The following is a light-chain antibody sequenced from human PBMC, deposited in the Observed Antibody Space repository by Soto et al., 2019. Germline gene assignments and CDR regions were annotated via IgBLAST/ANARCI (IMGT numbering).Light chain of an antibody. CDR1: QSVSYN. V-gene: IGKV3-15*01. CDR2: GAF. CDR3: QQYKNCPPLT. J-gene: IGKJ4*01. Sequence: EIVMTQSPATVSVSPGETATLSCRASQSVSYNLAWYQQKPGQGLRLLIYGAFTRATGIPARFSGSGSGTEFTLTLSSLQSEDFAVYYCQQYKNCPPLTFGGGTKVEIK.